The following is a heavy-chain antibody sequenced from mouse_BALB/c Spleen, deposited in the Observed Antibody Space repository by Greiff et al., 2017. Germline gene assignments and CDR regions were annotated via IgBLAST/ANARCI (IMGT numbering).Heavy chain of an antibody. CDR1: GFTFSSFG. J-gene: IGHJ4*01. V-gene: IGHV5-17*02. CDR2: ISSGSSTI. Sequence: EVHLVESGGGLVQPGGSRKLSCAASGFTFSSFGMHWVRQAPEKGLEWVAYISSGSSTIYYADTVKGRFTISRDNPKNTLFLQMTSLRSEDTAMYYCARHYNYAMDYWGQGTSVTVSS. CDR3: ARHYNYAMDY. D-gene: IGHD1-2*01.